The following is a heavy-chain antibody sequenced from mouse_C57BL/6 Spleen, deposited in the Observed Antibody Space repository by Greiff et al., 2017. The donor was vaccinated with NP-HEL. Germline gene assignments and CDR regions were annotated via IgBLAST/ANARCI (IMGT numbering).Heavy chain of an antibody. CDR2: FYPGSGSI. V-gene: IGHV1-62-2*01. CDR3: ARHEERSNYGKKTYFDV. CDR1: GYTFTEYT. Sequence: QVQLKQSGAELVKPGASVKLSCKASGYTFTEYTIHWVKQRSGQGLEWIGWFYPGSGSIKYNEKFKDKATLTADKSSSTVYMELSRLTSEDSAVYFCARHEERSNYGKKTYFDVWAQGPRSPSPQ. J-gene: IGHJ1*03. D-gene: IGHD2-1*01.